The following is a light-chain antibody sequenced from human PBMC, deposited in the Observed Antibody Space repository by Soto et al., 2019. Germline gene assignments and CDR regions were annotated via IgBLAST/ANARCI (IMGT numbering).Light chain of an antibody. CDR2: DVS. J-gene: IGKJ5*01. V-gene: IGKV3-11*01. Sequence: VLTQSPGTLSLSPGDGAIISDRASQSVSNSLAWYQPKPCQPPRLLIYDVSNRATGIPARFSGSGSGTDFTPTITSLEPEDFAVYFCHQRYNWPRVTVGQGTQGDIK. CDR3: HQRYNWPRVT. CDR1: QSVSNS.